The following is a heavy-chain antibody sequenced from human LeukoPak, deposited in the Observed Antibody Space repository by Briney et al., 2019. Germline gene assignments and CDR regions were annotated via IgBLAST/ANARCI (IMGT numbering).Heavy chain of an antibody. Sequence: GGSLRLSCAASGFTFSNAWMSWVRQAPGKGLEWVGCIKSKTDGGTTDYAAPVKGRFTISRDDSKNTLYLQMNSLKTEDTAVYYCTYTRVFPDYWGQGTLVTVSS. CDR1: GFTFSNAW. D-gene: IGHD2-2*02. J-gene: IGHJ4*02. V-gene: IGHV3-15*01. CDR3: TYTRVFPDY. CDR2: IKSKTDGGTT.